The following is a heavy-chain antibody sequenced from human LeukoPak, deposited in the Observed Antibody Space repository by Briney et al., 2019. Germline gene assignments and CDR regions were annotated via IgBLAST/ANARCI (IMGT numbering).Heavy chain of an antibody. D-gene: IGHD3-3*01. V-gene: IGHV4-59*01. CDR3: ARYVNYDFWSGYPNYYYYYMDV. CDR1: GGSISSYY. Sequence: SETLSLTCTVSGGSISSYYWTWIRQPPGKGLEWIGYIYYSGSTNYNPSLKSRVTISVDTSKNQFSLKLSSVTAADTAVYYCARYVNYDFWSGYPNYYYYYMDVWGKGTTVTVSS. J-gene: IGHJ6*03. CDR2: IYYSGST.